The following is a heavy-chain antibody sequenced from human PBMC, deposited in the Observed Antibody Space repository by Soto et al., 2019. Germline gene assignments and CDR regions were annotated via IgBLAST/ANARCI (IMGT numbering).Heavy chain of an antibody. J-gene: IGHJ6*03. CDR3: ARRGASFPQYYHLDV. D-gene: IGHD3-10*01. Sequence: SETLSLTCTVFDESFSRHFWNWIRQSPGKGLEWIGEINLSGSTNYNPSLRSRVSLLVVPSSRQVSLKLTSVSAADTAVYYCARRGASFPQYYHLDVWGTGTTVTVSS. V-gene: IGHV4-34*01. CDR1: DESFSRHF. CDR2: INLSGST.